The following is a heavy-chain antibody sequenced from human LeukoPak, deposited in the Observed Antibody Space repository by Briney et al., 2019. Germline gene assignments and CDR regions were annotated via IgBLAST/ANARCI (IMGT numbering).Heavy chain of an antibody. CDR1: GFSFSNYV. D-gene: IGHD2-15*01. V-gene: IGHV3-33*08. CDR2: IQSDGSQE. J-gene: IGHJ4*02. Sequence: GGSLRLSCVASGFSFSNYVMSWVRQAPGKGLEWVAAIQSDGSQEYFADSVKGRSTISRDKSKSTMYLQIDTLRAEDTAVYYCARDSCLIETCLDYWGQGTLVTVSS. CDR3: ARDSCLIETCLDY.